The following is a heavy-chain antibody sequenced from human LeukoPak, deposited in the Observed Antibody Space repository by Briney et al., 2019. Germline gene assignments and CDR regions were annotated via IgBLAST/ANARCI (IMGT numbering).Heavy chain of an antibody. CDR1: GFTLSSYA. CDR2: ISYDGSNK. Sequence: GGSLRLSCAASGFTLSSYAMHWVRQAPGKGLEWVAVISYDGSNKYYADSAKGRFTISRDNSKNTLYLQMNSLRAEDTAVYYCARGRRSGGITMIRGVKDRGWFDPWGQGTLVTVSS. CDR3: ARGRRSGGITMIRGVKDRGWFDP. V-gene: IGHV3-30*04. D-gene: IGHD3-10*01. J-gene: IGHJ5*02.